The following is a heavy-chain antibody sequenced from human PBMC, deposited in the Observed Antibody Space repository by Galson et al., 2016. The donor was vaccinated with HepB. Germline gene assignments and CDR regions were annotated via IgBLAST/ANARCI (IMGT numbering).Heavy chain of an antibody. D-gene: IGHD6-13*01. CDR3: ARDLVTAAGQYFRH. Sequence: ISGDNSYTQYAPTFQDRVTMTTETSTSTAYMELRSLESDDTAVYYCARDLVTAAGQYFRHWGQGTLVTVSS. V-gene: IGHV1-18*01. CDR2: ISGDNSYT. J-gene: IGHJ1*01.